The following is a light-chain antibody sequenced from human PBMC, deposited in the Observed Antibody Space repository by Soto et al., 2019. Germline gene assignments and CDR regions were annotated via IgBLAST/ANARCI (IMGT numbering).Light chain of an antibody. CDR1: KLGDKY. CDR3: QAWDSSNVV. J-gene: IGLJ2*01. V-gene: IGLV3-1*01. Sequence: SYELTQPPSVSVSPGQTASITCSGDKLGDKYACWYQQKPGQSPVLVIYQDSKRPSGIPERFSGANSGNTATLTICGTQAMDEADYYCQAWDSSNVVFGGGTKLTV. CDR2: QDS.